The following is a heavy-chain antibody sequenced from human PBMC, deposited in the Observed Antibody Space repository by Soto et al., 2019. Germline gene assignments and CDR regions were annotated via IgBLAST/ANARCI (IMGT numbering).Heavy chain of an antibody. CDR2: ISFDGSTE. CDR1: GFTFISYA. D-gene: IGHD3-10*01. CDR3: AGSRDGSGSFTHFFYGFDG. Sequence: QVQLVESGGGVVQPGRSLRLSCAASGFTFISYAMHWVRQAPGKGLEWVAVISFDGSTEYYADSVKGRFTISRDNSGNNVYPEVNRLRFEDTAVYYCAGSRDGSGSFTHFFYGFDGWGQGTTVTVSS. J-gene: IGHJ6*02. V-gene: IGHV3-30*14.